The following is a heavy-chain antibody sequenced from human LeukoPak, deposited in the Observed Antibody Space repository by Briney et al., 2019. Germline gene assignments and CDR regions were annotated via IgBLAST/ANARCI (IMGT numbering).Heavy chain of an antibody. Sequence: ASVTVSCKASGYTFTSYYMHWVRQAPGQGLEWMGIINPSGGSTSYAQKFQGRVTMTRDTSTSTVYMELSSLRSEDTAVYYCARDTTQYNTIFGVVAYYFDYWGQGTLVTVSS. D-gene: IGHD3-3*01. CDR1: GYTFTSYY. J-gene: IGHJ4*02. CDR2: INPSGGST. CDR3: ARDTTQYNTIFGVVAYYFDY. V-gene: IGHV1-46*01.